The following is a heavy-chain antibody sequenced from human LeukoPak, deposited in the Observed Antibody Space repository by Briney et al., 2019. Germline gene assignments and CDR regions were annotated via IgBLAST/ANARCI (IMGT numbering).Heavy chain of an antibody. CDR3: ARGESSSSWYPYFDY. CDR2: IYHSGRT. CDR1: GGSISSGGYS. D-gene: IGHD6-13*01. J-gene: IGHJ4*02. Sequence: SQTLSLTCAVSGGSISSGGYSWSWIRQPPGKGLEWLGYIYHSGRTYYNPSLKSRVTISVDRSKRQFSLKLSSVTAADTAVYYCARGESSSSWYPYFDYWGQGTLVTVSS. V-gene: IGHV4-30-2*01.